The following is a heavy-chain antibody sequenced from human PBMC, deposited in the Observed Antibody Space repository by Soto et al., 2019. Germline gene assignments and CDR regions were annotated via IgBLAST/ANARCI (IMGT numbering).Heavy chain of an antibody. J-gene: IGHJ4*02. V-gene: IGHV3-23*01. Sequence: EVQLLASGGGLVHPAGSLRLSCAASGLTFTSYAMSWVRQAPGKGLEWVSGLSGSGGTTYYADSVKGRFTISRDNSKNTLYLQMDSLRAEDTAVYYCAKDRRISMVRGYYFEYWGQGTLVTVSS. CDR3: AKDRRISMVRGYYFEY. CDR2: LSGSGGTT. D-gene: IGHD3-10*01. CDR1: GLTFTSYA.